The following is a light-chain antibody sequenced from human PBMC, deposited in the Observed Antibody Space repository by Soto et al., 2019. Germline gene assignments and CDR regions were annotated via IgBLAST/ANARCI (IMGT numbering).Light chain of an antibody. CDR1: SSDVGGYNY. V-gene: IGLV2-14*01. CDR3: ISYSSTSTPVV. CDR2: EVN. Sequence: QSALTQPASVSGSPGQSITLSCTGTSSDVGGYNYVSWYQQHPDKAPKLMIYEVNNRPSGVSNRFSGSKSGDTASLTISGLQAEYGADYYCISYSSTSTPVVFGGGTMVAVL. J-gene: IGLJ2*01.